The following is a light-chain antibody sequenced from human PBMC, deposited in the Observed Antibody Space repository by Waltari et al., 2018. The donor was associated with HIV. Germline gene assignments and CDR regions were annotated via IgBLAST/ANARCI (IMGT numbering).Light chain of an antibody. CDR1: QNIDYW. CDR3: QQAYSFPFT. V-gene: IGKV1-12*01. J-gene: IGKJ3*01. CDR2: DGS. Sequence: DIQMTQSPSYVSASVGDRVTITCRASQNIDYWFVWYQQTPGKAPKLLIYDGSTLQNVAPLRFFGSGSGTDFTLTIKSLQPEDFVTYYCQQAYSFPFTFGPGTKVEFK.